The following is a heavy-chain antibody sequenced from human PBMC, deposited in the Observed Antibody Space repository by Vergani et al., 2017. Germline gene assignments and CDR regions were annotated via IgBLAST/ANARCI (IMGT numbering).Heavy chain of an antibody. Sequence: QVQLQESGPGLVKPSQTLSLTCTVSGGSISSGDYYWSWIRQPPGKGLEWIGYIYYSGSTYYNPSLKSRVTISVDPSKNQFSLKLSSVTAADTAVYYCARDTNMYYGPGGYFDYWDQATLVTVSS. D-gene: IGHD3-10*01. V-gene: IGHV4-30-4*08. J-gene: IGHJ4*02. CDR2: IYYSGST. CDR3: ARDTNMYYGPGGYFDY. CDR1: GGSISSGDYY.